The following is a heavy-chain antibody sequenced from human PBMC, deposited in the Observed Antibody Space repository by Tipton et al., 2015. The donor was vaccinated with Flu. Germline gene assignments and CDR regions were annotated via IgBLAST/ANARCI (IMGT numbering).Heavy chain of an antibody. CDR1: GFIVTTNY. V-gene: IGHV3-7*01. CDR2: IKQDGSER. D-gene: IGHD3-10*01. J-gene: IGHJ4*02. CDR3: VRKGFGDY. Sequence: VQLVQSGGGLIQSGGSLRLSCAASGFIVTTNYMTWVRQAPGKGLEWVANIKQDGSERYYVDSVKGRFTISRDNAKNSLFLQMNSLRAEDTAVYYCVRKGFGDYWGQGILVTVSS.